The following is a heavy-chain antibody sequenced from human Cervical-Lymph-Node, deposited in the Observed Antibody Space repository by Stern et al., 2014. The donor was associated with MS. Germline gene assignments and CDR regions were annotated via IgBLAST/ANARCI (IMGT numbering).Heavy chain of an antibody. CDR3: ARREGSYSSSSRYFYYYGMDV. CDR2: IRSSSSYI. V-gene: IGHV3-21*02. Sequence: EVQLVESGGGLVKPGGSLRLSCGASGFTFSSDTMNWVRQAPGKGLEWVSSIRSSSSYIYYADSVKGRFTISRDNAKNSLYLQMNSLRAEDTAVYYCARREGSYSSSSRYFYYYGMDVWGQGTTVTVSS. J-gene: IGHJ6*02. CDR1: GFTFSSDT. D-gene: IGHD6-6*01.